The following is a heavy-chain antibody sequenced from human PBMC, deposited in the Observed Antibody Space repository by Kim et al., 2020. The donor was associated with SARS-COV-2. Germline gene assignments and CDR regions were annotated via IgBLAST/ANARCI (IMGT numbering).Heavy chain of an antibody. CDR3: ARTPGAGIAVAGTHFDY. CDR2: INHSGST. CDR1: GGSFSGYY. J-gene: IGHJ4*02. Sequence: SETLSLTCAVYGGSFSGYYWSWIRQPPGKGLEWIGEINHSGSTNYNPSLKSRVTISVDTSKNQFSLKLSSVTAADTAVYYCARTPGAGIAVAGTHFDYWGQGTLVTVSS. D-gene: IGHD6-19*01. V-gene: IGHV4-34*01.